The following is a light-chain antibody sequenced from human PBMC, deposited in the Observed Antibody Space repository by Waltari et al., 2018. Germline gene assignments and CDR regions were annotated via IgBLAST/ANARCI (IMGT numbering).Light chain of an antibody. CDR3: KQSYSIPWT. CDR1: QTISNY. J-gene: IGKJ1*01. CDR2: AAS. Sequence: IQITESPSTLSACVGDTVTITCRASQTISNYFNWYQQTPGKAPKLLIYAASSLQSGVPSRFSGSGSGTDFTLTISSLQPEDFATYYCKQSYSIPWTFGQGTKVEIK. V-gene: IGKV1-39*01.